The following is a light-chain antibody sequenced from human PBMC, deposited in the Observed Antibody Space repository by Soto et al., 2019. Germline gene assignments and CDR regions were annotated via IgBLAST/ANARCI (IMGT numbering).Light chain of an antibody. V-gene: IGKV1-5*01. CDR2: DAS. J-gene: IGKJ1*01. CDR1: QSISTW. Sequence: IQMTQSPSTLSASAGDTVTITCRAGQSISTWLAWYQQKPGEAPKVLIYDASTLENGVPSRFSGGGSGTEFTLTITSLQPDDFATYYCQEYTTYSRTFGQGTKV. CDR3: QEYTTYSRT.